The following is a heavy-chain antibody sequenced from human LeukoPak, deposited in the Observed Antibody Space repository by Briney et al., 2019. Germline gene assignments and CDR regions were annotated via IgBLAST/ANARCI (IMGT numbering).Heavy chain of an antibody. Sequence: GGSLRLSCAASGFTFSNYWMSWVRQAPGKGLEWVANIKQDGSEIYYVDSVKGRFTISRDNAKNSLYLQMNSLRAEDTAVYYCAREDSYYYGSGSYPFDYWGQGTLVTVSS. CDR2: IKQDGSEI. D-gene: IGHD3-10*01. J-gene: IGHJ4*02. CDR1: GFTFSNYW. CDR3: AREDSYYYGSGSYPFDY. V-gene: IGHV3-7*01.